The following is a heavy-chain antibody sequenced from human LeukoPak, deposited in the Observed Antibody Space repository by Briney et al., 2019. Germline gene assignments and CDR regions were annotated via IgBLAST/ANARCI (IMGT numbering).Heavy chain of an antibody. CDR1: GFTFSSYA. CDR2: ISGSGGST. V-gene: IGHV3-23*01. D-gene: IGHD3-16*01. Sequence: GGSLRLSCAASGFTFSSYAMSWVRQAPGKGLEWVSAISGSGGSTYYADSVKGRFTISSDNSKNTLYLQMNSLRADDTAVYYCAKYYVDRSVRPAYYFDYWGQGTLVTVSS. CDR3: AKYYVDRSVRPAYYFDY. J-gene: IGHJ4*02.